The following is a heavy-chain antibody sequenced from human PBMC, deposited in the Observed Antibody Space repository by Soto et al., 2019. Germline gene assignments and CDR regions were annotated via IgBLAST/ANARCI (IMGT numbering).Heavy chain of an antibody. V-gene: IGHV3-66*01. J-gene: IGHJ3*02. CDR1: GFTVSSNY. D-gene: IGHD5-12*01. Sequence: PGGSLRLSCAASGFTVSSNYMSWVRQAPGKGLEWVSVIYSGGSTYYADSVKGRFTISRDNSKNTLYLQMNSLRAEDTAVYYCARISDSGYDWALAFDIWGQGTMVTVSS. CDR3: ARISDSGYDWALAFDI. CDR2: IYSGGST.